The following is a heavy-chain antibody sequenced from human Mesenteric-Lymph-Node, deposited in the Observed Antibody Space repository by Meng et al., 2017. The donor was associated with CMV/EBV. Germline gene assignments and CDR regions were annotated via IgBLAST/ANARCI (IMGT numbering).Heavy chain of an antibody. Sequence: GGSLRLSCAASGFTFSTAWMSWVRQPPGKGLEWVSGIDWNGGSTGHADSVKGRFTISRDNAKNSLYLQMNSLRAEDTALYYCARVVAGYSSGWPFYYYGMDVWGQGTTVTVSS. CDR3: ARVVAGYSSGWPFYYYGMDV. CDR2: IDWNGGST. CDR1: GFTFSTAW. V-gene: IGHV3-20*04. D-gene: IGHD6-19*01. J-gene: IGHJ6*02.